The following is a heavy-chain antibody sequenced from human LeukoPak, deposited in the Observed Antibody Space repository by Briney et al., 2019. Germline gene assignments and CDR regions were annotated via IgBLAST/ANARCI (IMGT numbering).Heavy chain of an antibody. CDR2: INRSGTS. CDR1: GESFSGHS. CDR3: ARPSQFQLVHSATDYYYYGLDV. J-gene: IGHJ6*02. Sequence: SETLSLTCAVYGESFSGHSCSWIRQPPGKGLEWIREINRSGTSNINPPLKSRVTMSVDTSRNQFSLRLTSVTAADTAEYYCARPSQFQLVHSATDYYYYGLDVWGQGTTVTVSS. D-gene: IGHD6-13*01. V-gene: IGHV4-34*01.